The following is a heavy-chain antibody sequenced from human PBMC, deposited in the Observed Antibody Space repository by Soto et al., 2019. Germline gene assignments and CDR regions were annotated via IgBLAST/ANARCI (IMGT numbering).Heavy chain of an antibody. V-gene: IGHV4-30-4*01. CDR3: VGTGTTDDY. D-gene: IGHD1-1*01. J-gene: IGHJ4*02. CDR1: GASVSSGDYY. Sequence: SETLSLTCTVSGASVSSGDYYWSCIRQPPGKGLEWIGYIYSSGGSHYNPSLKGRLTISIDTSKNQFSLKLNSVTVADTAIYYCVGTGTTDDYWGRGTLVTVSS. CDR2: IYSSGGS.